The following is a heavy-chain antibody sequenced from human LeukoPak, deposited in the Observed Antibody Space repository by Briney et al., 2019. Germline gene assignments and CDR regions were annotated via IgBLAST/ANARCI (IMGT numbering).Heavy chain of an antibody. CDR1: GFIFSDYY. Sequence: PGGSLRLSCAASGFIFSDYYMSWIRQAPGKGLEWVSYISSSSNTIYYGDSVKGRFTISRDNAKNFLYLQMNTLRAEDTAVYYCARDPIGEQLWDGVDVWGQGTTVTVSS. V-gene: IGHV3-11*01. CDR2: ISSSSNTI. D-gene: IGHD1/OR15-1a*01. CDR3: ARDPIGEQLWDGVDV. J-gene: IGHJ6*02.